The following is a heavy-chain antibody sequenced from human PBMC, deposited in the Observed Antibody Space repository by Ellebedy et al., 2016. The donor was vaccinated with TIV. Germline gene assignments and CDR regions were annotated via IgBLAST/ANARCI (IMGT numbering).Heavy chain of an antibody. V-gene: IGHV4-4*07. CDR2: LHPSGTT. CDR3: ARGGASSLPFDY. CDR1: GGSISSFY. J-gene: IGHJ4*02. Sequence: MPGGSLRLSCTVSGGSISSFYWSWIRQPAGKGPEWIGLLHPSGTTNYNDSLKSRVTVSVDTSKNQFSLKLVSVTPADTAVYYCARGGASSLPFDYWGQGVLVTVSS. D-gene: IGHD3-10*01.